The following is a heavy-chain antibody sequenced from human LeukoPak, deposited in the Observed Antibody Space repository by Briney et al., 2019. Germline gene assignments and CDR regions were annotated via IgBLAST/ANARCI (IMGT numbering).Heavy chain of an antibody. Sequence: SETQSLTCAGYGGSFSGYYWSWIRQPPGKGLEWIGEINHSGSTNYNPSLKSRVTISVDTSKNQFSLKLSSVTAADTAVYYCASLHTAMVRVDPWGQGTLVTVSS. J-gene: IGHJ5*02. D-gene: IGHD5-18*01. CDR3: ASLHTAMVRVDP. CDR1: GGSFSGYY. V-gene: IGHV4-34*01. CDR2: INHSGST.